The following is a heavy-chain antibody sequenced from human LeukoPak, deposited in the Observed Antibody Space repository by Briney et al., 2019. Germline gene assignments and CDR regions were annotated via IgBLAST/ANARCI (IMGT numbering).Heavy chain of an antibody. CDR3: AARSVASNPEAY. V-gene: IGHV3-11*01. CDR2: ISASGDTI. D-gene: IGHD5-24*01. Sequence: GGSLRLSCAASGFTFSDHYMSWNRHAPGKGLEWVSYISASGDTIYYADSVKGRFTISRDNARNSLYLQMSSLRAEDTAVYYCAARSVASNPEAYWGQGTLVTVSS. CDR1: GFTFSDHY. J-gene: IGHJ4*02.